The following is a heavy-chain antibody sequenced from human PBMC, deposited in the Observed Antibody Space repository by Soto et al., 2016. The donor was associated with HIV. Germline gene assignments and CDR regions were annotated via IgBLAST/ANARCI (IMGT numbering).Heavy chain of an antibody. CDR1: GFTFSSYA. Sequence: EVQLLESGGGLVQPGGSLRLSCAASGFTFSSYAMSWVRQAPGKGLEWVSTISGRGGSTYYADSVKGRFTISRDNSKNTLSLQMNSLRAEDTALYYCAKFTYYYGSGNSAGFDPWGQGTLATVSS. CDR2: ISGRGGST. V-gene: IGHV3-23*01. J-gene: IGHJ5*02. D-gene: IGHD3-10*01. CDR3: AKFTYYYGSGNSAGFDP.